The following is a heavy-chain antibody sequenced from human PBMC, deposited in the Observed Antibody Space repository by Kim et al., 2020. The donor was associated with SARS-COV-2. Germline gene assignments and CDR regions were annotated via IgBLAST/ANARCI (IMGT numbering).Heavy chain of an antibody. CDR2: ST. D-gene: IGHD3-3*01. V-gene: IGHV3-53*01. Sequence: STYYADSVKGRFTISRDNSKTTLYLQMNSLRAEDTAVYYCARAIRENFDYWGQGTLVTVSS. CDR3: ARAIRENFDY. J-gene: IGHJ4*02.